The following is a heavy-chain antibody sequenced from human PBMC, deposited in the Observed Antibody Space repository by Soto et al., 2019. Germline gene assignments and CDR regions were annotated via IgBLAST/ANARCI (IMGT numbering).Heavy chain of an antibody. D-gene: IGHD3-9*01. CDR1: GYTFTSYG. CDR2: ISTYNGNT. CDR3: ARTYYDILTGYQSIDY. Sequence: ASVKVSCKASGYTFTSYGISWVRQAPGQGLEWMGWISTYNGNTNYAQKLQGRVTMTTDTSTSTAYMELRSLRSDDTAVYYCARTYYDILTGYQSIDYWGQGTLVTVSS. J-gene: IGHJ4*02. V-gene: IGHV1-18*04.